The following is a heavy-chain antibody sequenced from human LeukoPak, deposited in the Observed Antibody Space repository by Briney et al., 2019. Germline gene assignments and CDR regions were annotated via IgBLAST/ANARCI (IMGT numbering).Heavy chain of an antibody. D-gene: IGHD5-18*01. CDR1: GFTFDDYA. V-gene: IGHV3-9*01. Sequence: GGSLRLSCAASGFTFDDYAMHWVRHAPGKGLEWVSGISWNSGSIGYADSVKGRFTISRDNAKNSLYLQMNSLRAEDTALYYCAKGGGYSYGHGIYFDYWGQGTLVTVSS. CDR2: ISWNSGSI. CDR3: AKGGGYSYGHGIYFDY. J-gene: IGHJ4*02.